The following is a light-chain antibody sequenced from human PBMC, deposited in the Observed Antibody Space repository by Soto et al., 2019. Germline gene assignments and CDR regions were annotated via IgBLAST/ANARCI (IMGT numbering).Light chain of an antibody. CDR2: GAS. CDR1: QSVSSTY. J-gene: IGKJ1*01. V-gene: IGKV3-20*01. CDR3: QQYGSSPWT. Sequence: PGERATLSCRASQSVSSTYLAWYEQKPGQAPRLLIYGASSRATGIPVRFSGSGSGTDFTLTISRLEPEDFAVYYCQQYGSSPWTFGQGTKVEIK.